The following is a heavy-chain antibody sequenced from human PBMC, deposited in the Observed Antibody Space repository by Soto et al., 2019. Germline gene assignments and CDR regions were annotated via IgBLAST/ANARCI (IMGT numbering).Heavy chain of an antibody. CDR1: GGTFSSYA. Sequence: QVQLVQSGAEVKKPGSSVKVSCKASGGTFSSYAISWVRQAPGQGLEWMGGIIPIFGTANYAQKFQGRVTVTADESTSTAYMGLSRLRAEDTAVYYCARGTYVDTAMVKEYYYYYGMDVWGQGTTVTVSS. V-gene: IGHV1-69*01. CDR3: ARGTYVDTAMVKEYYYYYGMDV. CDR2: IIPIFGTA. D-gene: IGHD5-18*01. J-gene: IGHJ6*02.